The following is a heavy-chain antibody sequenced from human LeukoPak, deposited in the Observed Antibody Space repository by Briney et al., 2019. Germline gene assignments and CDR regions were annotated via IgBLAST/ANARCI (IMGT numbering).Heavy chain of an antibody. J-gene: IGHJ4*02. CDR1: GGFIRNYY. CDR3: ARGAAGYSYG. CDR2: IYYSGST. D-gene: IGHD5-18*01. V-gene: IGHV4-59*01. Sequence: PSETLSLTCTVSGGFIRNYYWSWIRQPPGKGLEWIGYIYYSGSTSYNPSLKSRVTISIDTSKNQFSLRLSSVTAADTAVYYCARGAAGYSYGWGQGTLVTVSS.